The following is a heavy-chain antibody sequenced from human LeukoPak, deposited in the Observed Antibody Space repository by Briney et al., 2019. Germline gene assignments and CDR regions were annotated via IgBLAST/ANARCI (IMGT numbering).Heavy chain of an antibody. CDR3: ARVPTVVATNWFDP. V-gene: IGHV3-11*04. Sequence: PGGSLRLSCAASGFTFSDYYMSWIRQAPGKGLEWVSYISSSSSTIYYADSVKGRFTISRDNAKNSLYLQMNSLRDEDTAVYYCARVPTVVATNWFDPWGQGTLVTVSS. J-gene: IGHJ5*02. D-gene: IGHD4-23*01. CDR2: ISSSSSTI. CDR1: GFTFSDYY.